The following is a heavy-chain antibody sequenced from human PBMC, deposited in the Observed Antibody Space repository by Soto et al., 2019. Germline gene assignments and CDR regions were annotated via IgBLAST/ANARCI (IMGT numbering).Heavy chain of an antibody. CDR3: AKVPSRGGCYDSSGYYCAFDI. CDR1: GFTFSSYA. J-gene: IGHJ3*02. CDR2: ISGSGGST. D-gene: IGHD3-22*01. Sequence: EVQLLESGGGLVQPGGSLRLSCAASGFTFSSYAMSWVRQAPGKGLEWVSAISGSGGSTYYADSVKGRFTISRDNSKNTLYLQMNSLRAEDTAVYYCAKVPSRGGCYDSSGYYCAFDIWGQGTMVTVSS. V-gene: IGHV3-23*01.